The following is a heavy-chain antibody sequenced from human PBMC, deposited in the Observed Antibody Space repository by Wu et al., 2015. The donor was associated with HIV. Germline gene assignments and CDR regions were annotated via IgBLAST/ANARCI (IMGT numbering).Heavy chain of an antibody. CDR2: INPTGGST. Sequence: QVQLVQSGAEVKKPGASVKVSCKASGYTFTNYYIHWVRQAPGQGLQWMGIINPTGGSTTYAQKFQGRIAMTSDTSTGTVYMELTSLRSEDTAVYYCARDPHWGSIHYYLDYWAEGALVTVSS. V-gene: IGHV1-46*01. CDR3: ARDPHWGSIHYYLDY. D-gene: IGHD7-27*01. J-gene: IGHJ4*02. CDR1: GYTFTNYY.